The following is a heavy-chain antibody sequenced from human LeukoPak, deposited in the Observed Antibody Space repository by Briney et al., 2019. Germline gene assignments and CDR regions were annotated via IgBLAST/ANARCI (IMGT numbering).Heavy chain of an antibody. Sequence: SETLSLTCTVSGGSISSYYWSWIRQPAGKGLEWIGRIYTSGSTNYNPSLKSRVTISVDKPKNQFSLKLSSVTAADTAVYYCAREGWEPLRAFDIWGQGTMVTVSS. D-gene: IGHD1-26*01. J-gene: IGHJ3*02. CDR3: AREGWEPLRAFDI. CDR2: IYTSGST. CDR1: GGSISSYY. V-gene: IGHV4-4*07.